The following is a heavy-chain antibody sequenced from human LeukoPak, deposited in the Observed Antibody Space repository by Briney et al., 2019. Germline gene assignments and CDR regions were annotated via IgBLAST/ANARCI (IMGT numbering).Heavy chain of an antibody. CDR3: ARDLASYGMDV. V-gene: IGHV4-59*01. CDR1: GGSISSYY. CDR2: IYYSGST. J-gene: IGHJ6*02. Sequence: PSETLSLTCTVSGGSISSYYWSWIRQPPGKGLEWIGYIYYSGSTNYNPSLKSRVTISVDTSKNQFSLKLSSVTAADTAVYYCARDLASYGMDVWGQGTTVTVSS.